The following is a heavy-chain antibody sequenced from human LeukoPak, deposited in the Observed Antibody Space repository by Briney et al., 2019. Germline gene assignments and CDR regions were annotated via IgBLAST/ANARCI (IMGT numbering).Heavy chain of an antibody. D-gene: IGHD6-19*01. CDR2: MNPNSGNT. J-gene: IGHJ4*02. V-gene: IGHV1-8*03. CDR1: GYTFTSYD. Sequence: ASVKVSCKASGYTFTSYDINWVRQATGQGLEWMGWMNPNSGNTGYAQKFQGRVTITRNTSISTAYMELSSLRSEDTAVYYCARGVNSGWGLPPPLFDYWGQGTLVTVSS. CDR3: ARGVNSGWGLPPPLFDY.